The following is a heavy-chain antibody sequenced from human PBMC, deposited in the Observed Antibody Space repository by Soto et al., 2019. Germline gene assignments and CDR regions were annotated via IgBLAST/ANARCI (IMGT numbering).Heavy chain of an antibody. CDR1: GFTFSNSW. J-gene: IGHJ4*02. CDR3: VKVLARGVGVPRFYFDS. D-gene: IGHD2-2*01. Sequence: GSLRLSCAASGFTFSNSWMHWVRQVSGEGLEWVTRINADGTSTSYADSVTGRFTISRDNAKNTLYLHANSLRAEDTSVYYCVKVLARGVGVPRFYFDSWGQGALVTVSS. CDR2: INADGTST. V-gene: IGHV3-74*01.